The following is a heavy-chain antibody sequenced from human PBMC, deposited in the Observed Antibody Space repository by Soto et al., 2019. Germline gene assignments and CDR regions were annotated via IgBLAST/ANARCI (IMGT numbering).Heavy chain of an antibody. Sequence: PGGSLRLSCASSGFTFSSYRMHFVRRAPGKGLEWVAVISYDGSNKYYADYVKGRFTISRDNSKNTLYLQMNSLRAEDTAVDYCAKHLPDTIFRDSHRDHYYGMEVWGQGTTVTVS. CDR3: AKHLPDTIFRDSHRDHYYGMEV. CDR2: ISYDGSNK. V-gene: IGHV3-30*18. CDR1: GFTFSSYR. D-gene: IGHD3-3*01. J-gene: IGHJ6*02.